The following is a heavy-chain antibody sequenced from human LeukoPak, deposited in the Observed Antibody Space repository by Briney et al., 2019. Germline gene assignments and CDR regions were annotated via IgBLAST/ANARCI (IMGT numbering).Heavy chain of an antibody. D-gene: IGHD3/OR15-3a*01. J-gene: IGHJ4*02. CDR1: GFTFSTYW. CDR3: ARGFWTGVEY. Sequence: GGSLRLSCAASGFTFSTYWMHWVRQAPGEGLVWVSRIKSDGSDTSYADSVKGRFTISRDNAKNTLYLQMNSLGAEDTAVYYCARGFWTGVEYWGQGDLVTVSS. V-gene: IGHV3-74*01. CDR2: IKSDGSDT.